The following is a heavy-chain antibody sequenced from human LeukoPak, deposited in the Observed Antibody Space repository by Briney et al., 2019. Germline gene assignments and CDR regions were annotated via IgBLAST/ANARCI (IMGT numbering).Heavy chain of an antibody. J-gene: IGHJ3*02. V-gene: IGHV3-9*01. Sequence: GRSLRLSCAASGFTFDDYAMHWVRQAPGKGLEWVSGISWNSGSIGYADSVKGRFTISRDNAKNSLYLQMNSLRAEDTALYYCASLEDSSGYYPYDAFDIWGQGTMVTVPS. CDR2: ISWNSGSI. CDR3: ASLEDSSGYYPYDAFDI. D-gene: IGHD3-22*01. CDR1: GFTFDDYA.